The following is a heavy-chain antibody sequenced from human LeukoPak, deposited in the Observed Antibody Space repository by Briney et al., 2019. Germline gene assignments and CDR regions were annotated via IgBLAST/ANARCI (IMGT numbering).Heavy chain of an antibody. CDR2: IYYSGST. CDR1: GGSISSYY. V-gene: IGHV4-59*01. D-gene: IGHD2-15*01. J-gene: IGHJ6*03. CDR3: ARACSGGSCEGEDYYYYYMDV. Sequence: PSETLSLTCTVYGGSISSYYWSWIRQPAGKGLEWIGYIYYSGSTNYNPSLKSRVTISVDTSKNQFSLKLSSVTAADTAVYYCARACSGGSCEGEDYYYYYMDVWGKGTTVTVSS.